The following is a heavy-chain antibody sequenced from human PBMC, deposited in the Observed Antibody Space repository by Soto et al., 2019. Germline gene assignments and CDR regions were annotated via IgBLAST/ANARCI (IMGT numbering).Heavy chain of an antibody. J-gene: IGHJ6*03. V-gene: IGHV1-69*02. D-gene: IGHD6-19*01. CDR3: ARCPIAVAGTDYYYYYMDV. CDR2: IIPILGIA. Sequence: ASVKVSCKASGGTFSSYTSSWVRQAPGQGLEWMGRIIPILGIANYAQKFQGRVTITADKSTSTAYMELSSLRSEDTAVYYCARCPIAVAGTDYYYYYMDVWGKGTTVTVSS. CDR1: GGTFSSYT.